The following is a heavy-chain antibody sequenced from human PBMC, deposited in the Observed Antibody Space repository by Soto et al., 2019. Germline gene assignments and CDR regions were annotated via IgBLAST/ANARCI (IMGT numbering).Heavy chain of an antibody. J-gene: IGHJ6*02. Sequence: SETLSLTCAVSGGSISSSNWWSWVRQPPGKGLEWIGEIYHSGSTNYNPSLKSRVTISVDKSKNQFSLKLSSVTAADTAVYYCARTPRVVVAVPLSMDVWGQGTTVTVSS. V-gene: IGHV4-4*02. CDR3: ARTPRVVVAVPLSMDV. CDR1: GGSISSSNW. CDR2: IYHSGST. D-gene: IGHD2-15*01.